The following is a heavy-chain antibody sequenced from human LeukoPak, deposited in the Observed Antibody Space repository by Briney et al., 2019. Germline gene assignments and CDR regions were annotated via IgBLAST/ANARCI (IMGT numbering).Heavy chain of an antibody. V-gene: IGHV1-69*01. CDR3: ARGAATPTPFDY. CDR2: IIPIFGTA. D-gene: IGHD2-15*01. J-gene: IGHJ4*02. Sequence: SLKVSCKASGGTFSSYAISWVRQAPGQRLEWMGGIIPIFGTANYAQKFQGRVTITADESTSTAYMELSSLRSEDTAVYYCARGAATPTPFDYWGQGTLVTVSS. CDR1: GGTFSSYA.